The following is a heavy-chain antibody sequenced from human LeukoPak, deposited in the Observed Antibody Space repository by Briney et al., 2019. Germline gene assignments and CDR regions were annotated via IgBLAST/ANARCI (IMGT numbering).Heavy chain of an antibody. CDR2: ISRSNIYK. J-gene: IGHJ4*02. CDR3: ANSRYDSSGYYGIIGY. CDR1: GFTFSSYT. V-gene: IGHV3-21*01. Sequence: GGSLRLSCAASGFTFSSYTMNWVRLAPGKGLEWVSSISRSNIYKYYTDSVKGRFTISRDNAKNSLYLQMNSLRAEDTAVYYCANSRYDSSGYYGIIGYWGQGTLVTVSS. D-gene: IGHD3-22*01.